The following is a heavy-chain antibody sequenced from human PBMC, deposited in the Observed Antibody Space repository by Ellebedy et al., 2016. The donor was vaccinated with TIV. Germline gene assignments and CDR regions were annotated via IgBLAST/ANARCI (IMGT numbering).Heavy chain of an antibody. J-gene: IGHJ3*02. CDR2: ISSSDITI. V-gene: IGHV3-11*04. Sequence: PGGSLRLSCAASGFTFSDYYMSWIRQAPGKGLEWVSYISSSDITIYYADSVKGRFTISRDNAKNSLYLQMNSLRADDTAVYYCARIGVGGLNDAFDMWGQGTMVTVSS. CDR1: GFTFSDYY. CDR3: ARIGVGGLNDAFDM. D-gene: IGHD1-26*01.